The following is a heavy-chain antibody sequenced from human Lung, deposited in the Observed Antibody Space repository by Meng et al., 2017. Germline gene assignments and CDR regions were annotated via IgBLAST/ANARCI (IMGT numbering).Heavy chain of an antibody. Sequence: EGGLVGLGGGLVKPGGSLRLSCVASGFSFTDAWMSWVRQAPGKGLEWVGRIKSNSDGGTTDYAAPVKGRFTISRDDSKNTLYLQMNSLITEDTAVYFCATGAAAADHWGQGTLVTVSS. D-gene: IGHD6-13*01. J-gene: IGHJ4*02. V-gene: IGHV3-15*01. CDR1: GFSFTDAW. CDR3: ATGAAAADH. CDR2: IKSNSDGGTT.